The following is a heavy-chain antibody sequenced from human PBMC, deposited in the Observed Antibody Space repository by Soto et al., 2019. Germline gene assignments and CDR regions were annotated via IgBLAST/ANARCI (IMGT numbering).Heavy chain of an antibody. CDR3: AGNTRSGWYAY. Sequence: SETLSLTCAVYGGSFSGYYWSWIRQPPGKGLEWIGEINQSGSTNYNPSLKSRVTTSVDTSKNQFSLKLSSVTAADTAVYYGAGNTRSGWYAYWGQGTLVTVSS. CDR1: GGSFSGYY. CDR2: INQSGST. V-gene: IGHV4-34*01. D-gene: IGHD6-19*01. J-gene: IGHJ4*02.